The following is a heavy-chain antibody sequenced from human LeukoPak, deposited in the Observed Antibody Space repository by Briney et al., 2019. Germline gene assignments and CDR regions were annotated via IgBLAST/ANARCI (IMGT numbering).Heavy chain of an antibody. J-gene: IGHJ3*02. V-gene: IGHV3-23*01. CDR1: GFTFSSYA. Sequence: GESLRLSCAASGFTFSSYAMSWVRQAPGKGLEWVSAISGSGGSTYYADSVKGRFTISRDNSKNTLYLQMNSLRAEDTAVYYCGRAYYDFWSGSAEYAFDIWGQGTMVTVSS. CDR2: ISGSGGST. D-gene: IGHD3-3*01. CDR3: GRAYYDFWSGSAEYAFDI.